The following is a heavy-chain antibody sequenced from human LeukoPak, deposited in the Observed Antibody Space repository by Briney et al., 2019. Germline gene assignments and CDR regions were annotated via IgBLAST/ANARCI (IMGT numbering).Heavy chain of an antibody. CDR2: ISSSGSTI. J-gene: IGHJ4*02. Sequence: GGSLRLSCAASGFTFSSYEMNWLRQAPGKGLEWVSYISSSGSTIYCADSVKGRFTISRDNAKKSLYLQMDSLRSDDTAVYYCVRSGRGTYYYFDYWGQGTLGTVSS. V-gene: IGHV3-48*03. CDR3: VRSGRGTYYYFDY. D-gene: IGHD1-26*01. CDR1: GFTFSSYE.